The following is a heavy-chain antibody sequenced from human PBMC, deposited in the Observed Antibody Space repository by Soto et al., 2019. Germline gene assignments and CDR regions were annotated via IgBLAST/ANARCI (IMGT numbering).Heavy chain of an antibody. D-gene: IGHD5-12*01. CDR1: VFSVSNYG. V-gene: IGHV3-23*01. CDR2: ISAGGST. Sequence: GGSLRLSCAASVFSVSNYGMSWVRQAPGKGLEWVSAISAGGSTFYADSVKGRFTISRDNFKSTLYLQMNSLRVEDTAIYYCAKENSGYEKWGQGTLVTVSS. CDR3: AKENSGYEK. J-gene: IGHJ4*02.